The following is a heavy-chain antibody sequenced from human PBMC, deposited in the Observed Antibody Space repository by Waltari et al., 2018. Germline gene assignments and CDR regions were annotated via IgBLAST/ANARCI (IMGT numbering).Heavy chain of an antibody. Sequence: QVHLQVSGPGLVTPSETLSLTCAVADDSISSGFYWGWIRQPPGKGLEWIGSINHSGSTFYNPSLKSRVTISVDTALNHFSLKLNSVTATDTAVYYCARQGGYINVWWEDYWYFDHWGRGTLVTVSS. CDR1: DDSISSGFY. V-gene: IGHV4-38-2*01. D-gene: IGHD1-26*01. CDR3: ARQGGYINVWWEDYWYFDH. CDR2: INHSGST. J-gene: IGHJ2*01.